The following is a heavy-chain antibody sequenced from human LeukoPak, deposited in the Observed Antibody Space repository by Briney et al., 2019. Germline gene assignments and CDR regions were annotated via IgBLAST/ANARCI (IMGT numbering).Heavy chain of an antibody. V-gene: IGHV3-23*01. Sequence: GGSLRLSCAASGLTFSPYAMTWVRQAPGQGREWVPVIRGSGGSTYYADSVKGRFTISRDNSKHTLYLQMNNLRAEDTAIYYCAKDSSGWYVFDYWGQGTLVTVSS. CDR2: IRGSGGST. CDR1: GLTFSPYA. CDR3: AKDSSGWYVFDY. D-gene: IGHD6-19*01. J-gene: IGHJ4*02.